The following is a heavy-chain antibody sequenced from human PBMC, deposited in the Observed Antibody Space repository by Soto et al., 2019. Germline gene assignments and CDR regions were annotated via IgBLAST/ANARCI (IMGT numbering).Heavy chain of an antibody. CDR1: GFTVSSNY. V-gene: IGHV3-66*01. Sequence: ESGGGLVQPGGSLRLSCAASGFTVSSNYMSWVRQAPGKGLEWVSVIYSGGSTYYADSVKGRFTISRDNSKNTLYLQMNSLRAEDTAVYYCARDDPPTPHFDLWGRGTLVTVSS. CDR3: ARDDPPTPHFDL. D-gene: IGHD2-15*01. CDR2: IYSGGST. J-gene: IGHJ2*01.